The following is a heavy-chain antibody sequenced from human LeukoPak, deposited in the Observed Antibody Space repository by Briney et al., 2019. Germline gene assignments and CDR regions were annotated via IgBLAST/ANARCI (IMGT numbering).Heavy chain of an antibody. Sequence: PSQTLSLTCTVSGGSFSSGLYYWTWIRQPAGKGLEWIGRIYISGSTNYNPSLKSRVTISRDTSKNEFSLKLSSVTAADTAVYYCARRPSDCSSTSCYFDYWGQGTLVTVSS. CDR3: ARRPSDCSSTSCYFDY. J-gene: IGHJ4*02. CDR1: GGSFSSGLYY. D-gene: IGHD2-2*01. V-gene: IGHV4-61*02. CDR2: IYISGST.